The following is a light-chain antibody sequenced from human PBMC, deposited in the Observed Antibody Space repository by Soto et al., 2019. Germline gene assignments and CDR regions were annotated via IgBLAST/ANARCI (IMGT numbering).Light chain of an antibody. CDR1: QSVGNDY. V-gene: IGKV3-20*01. CDR2: DAS. J-gene: IGKJ4*01. Sequence: EIVLTQSPGTLSLSTGERATLSCRASQSVGNDYLAWFQQRPGQAPRLLIDDASRRATGIPDRFSGSGSGTDFTLTISRLEPEDFAVYYCQQCATSPLTFGGGTRVEIK. CDR3: QQCATSPLT.